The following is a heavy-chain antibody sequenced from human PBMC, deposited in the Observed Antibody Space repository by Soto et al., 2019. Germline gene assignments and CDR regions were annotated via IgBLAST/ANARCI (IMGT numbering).Heavy chain of an antibody. J-gene: IGHJ4*02. Sequence: PGGSLRLSCAASGFTFRSYAMNWVRQAPGKGLEWVSAISGSGDSTYYVDSVKGRFTISRDNSNNTLYLQMNSLRAEDTAVYYCAKARAQYYDFWSGYPVDYWGQGTLVNVSS. CDR1: GFTFRSYA. V-gene: IGHV3-23*01. CDR2: ISGSGDST. CDR3: AKARAQYYDFWSGYPVDY. D-gene: IGHD3-3*01.